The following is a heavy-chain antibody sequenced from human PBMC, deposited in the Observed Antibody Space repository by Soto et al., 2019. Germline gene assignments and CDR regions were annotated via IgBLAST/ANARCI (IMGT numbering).Heavy chain of an antibody. D-gene: IGHD3-22*01. Sequence: QVQLVQSGAEVKKPGSSVKVSCKASGGTFSSYTISRVRQAPGQGLEWMGRIIPILGIANYAQKFQGRVTIAADKSTSTAYMELGSLRSEDTAVYYCARGTDYYDSSGYSPADYWGQGTLVTVSS. J-gene: IGHJ4*02. CDR1: GGTFSSYT. V-gene: IGHV1-69*02. CDR2: IIPILGIA. CDR3: ARGTDYYDSSGYSPADY.